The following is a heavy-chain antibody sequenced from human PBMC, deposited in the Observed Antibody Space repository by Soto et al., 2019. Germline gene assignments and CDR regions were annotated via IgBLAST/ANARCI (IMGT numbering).Heavy chain of an antibody. CDR2: ICYDGSNK. J-gene: IGHJ4*02. Sequence: CLRLSCSGSGFTFSSYGIHWVLPAPGEGLDWGAVICYDGSNKYYADSVKGRFTISRDNSKNTLYLQMNSLRAEDTAVYYCAREPTYYDILTGYYPHPWFEYWGQGTLVTVSS. CDR1: GFTFSSYG. V-gene: IGHV3-33*01. D-gene: IGHD3-9*01. CDR3: AREPTYYDILTGYYPHPWFEY.